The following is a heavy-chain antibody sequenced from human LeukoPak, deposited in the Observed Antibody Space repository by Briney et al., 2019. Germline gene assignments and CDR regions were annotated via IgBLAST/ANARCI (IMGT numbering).Heavy chain of an antibody. J-gene: IGHJ4*02. D-gene: IGHD2-15*01. Sequence: SETLSLTCAVYGGSFSAYYWSWIRQPPGKELEWIGEINHSGDTKYNPSLNSRATISIDMSKNQFSLRLNSVTAADTAVYYCARDPYCSGGSCLDYWGQGTLVTVSS. V-gene: IGHV4-34*01. CDR3: ARDPYCSGGSCLDY. CDR1: GGSFSAYY. CDR2: INHSGDT.